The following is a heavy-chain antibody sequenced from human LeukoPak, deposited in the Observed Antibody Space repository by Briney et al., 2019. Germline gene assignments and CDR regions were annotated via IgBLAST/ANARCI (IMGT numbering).Heavy chain of an antibody. D-gene: IGHD3-3*01. V-gene: IGHV1-8*01. J-gene: IGHJ4*02. CDR3: ARAWGGSGYYPLDY. CDR2: MSPDSGKA. Sequence: GASVKVSCKPSGYTFTSYQINWVRQAAGQGLEWMGWMSPDSGKAGYAQIFQDRVSMTRDTSVSTAYMELSSLRPDDTAVYYCARAWGGSGYYPLDYWGQGTLVTVSS. CDR1: GYTFTSYQ.